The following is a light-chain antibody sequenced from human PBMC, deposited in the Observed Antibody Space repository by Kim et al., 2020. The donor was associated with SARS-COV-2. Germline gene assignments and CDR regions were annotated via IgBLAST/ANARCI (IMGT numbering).Light chain of an antibody. J-gene: IGLJ1*01. CDR1: SSDVGGYNY. V-gene: IGLV2-14*03. CDR2: DVS. Sequence: SITNSCTGTSSDVGGYNYVSWYQHHPGKAPKLMFYDVSNRPSGVSNRFSGSKSGNTASLTISGLQAEDEADYYCSSYTSSSTLDVFGTGTKVTVL. CDR3: SSYTSSSTLDV.